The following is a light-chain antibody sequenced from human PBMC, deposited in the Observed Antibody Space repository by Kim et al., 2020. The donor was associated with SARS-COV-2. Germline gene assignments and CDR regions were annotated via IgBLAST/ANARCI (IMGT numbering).Light chain of an antibody. CDR3: QAWDSSTVV. CDR1: KLGEKY. V-gene: IGLV3-1*01. J-gene: IGLJ2*01. Sequence: SYELTQPPSLSVSPGQTATITCSAEKLGEKYASWYQQRPGQSPILVIFHDNKRPSGIPERFSGSNSGNTATLTISGTQTMDEADYYCQAWDSSTVVFGGGTQLTVL. CDR2: HDN.